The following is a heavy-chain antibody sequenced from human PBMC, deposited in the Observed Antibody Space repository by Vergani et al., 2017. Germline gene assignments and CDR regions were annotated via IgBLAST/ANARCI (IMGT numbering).Heavy chain of an antibody. CDR1: GFSFSTYG. D-gene: IGHD5-24*01. Sequence: QVQLVESGGGLVKPGGSLRLSCAASGFSFSTYGMHWVRRAPGKGLEWVAFIRYDGSNKYYADSVKGRFTISRDNSKNTLYLQMNSLRAEDTAMYYCAKDGEMATRYPDYWGQGTLVTVSS. V-gene: IGHV3-30*02. J-gene: IGHJ4*02. CDR3: AKDGEMATRYPDY. CDR2: IRYDGSNK.